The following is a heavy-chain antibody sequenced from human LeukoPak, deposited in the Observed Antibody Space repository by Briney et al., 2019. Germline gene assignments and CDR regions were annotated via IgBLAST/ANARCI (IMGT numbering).Heavy chain of an antibody. CDR3: ASDRVVPAAPYAFDI. V-gene: IGHV3-21*01. Sequence: GGSLRLSCAASGFTFSSYSMNWVRQAPGKGLEWVSSISSSSYIYYADSVRGRFTISRDNAKNSLYLQMNSLRAEDTAVYYCASDRVVPAAPYAFDIWGQGTMVTVSS. D-gene: IGHD2-2*01. CDR1: GFTFSSYS. CDR2: ISSSSYI. J-gene: IGHJ3*02.